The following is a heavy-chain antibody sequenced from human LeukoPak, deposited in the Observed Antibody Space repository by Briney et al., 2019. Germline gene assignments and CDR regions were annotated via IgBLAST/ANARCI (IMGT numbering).Heavy chain of an antibody. D-gene: IGHD2-15*01. CDR1: GCTFSCST. J-gene: IGHJ3*02. V-gene: IGHV3-23*01. CDR3: AKDRVAAATGEESDI. Sequence: GRSLRLSCSGSGCTFSCSTITSVRLAPGKGLEWVFTISRGGDRAYYADSAKGRFIISRENYRDTLYLQMHSRMGEDAALYSCAKDRVAAATGEESDIWGQGTVVIVSS. CDR2: ISRGGDRA.